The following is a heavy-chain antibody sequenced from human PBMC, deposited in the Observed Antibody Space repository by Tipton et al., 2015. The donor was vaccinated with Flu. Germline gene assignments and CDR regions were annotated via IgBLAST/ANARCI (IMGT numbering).Heavy chain of an antibody. J-gene: IGHJ4*02. Sequence: GLVKPSETLSLTCSVSSGSIRSTNYFCAWIRQPPGKRLELIGSIYPSGTTYYNPSLKSRVTISVDTSKSQFSLMLRFVTAADTAVYYCARLSYYDVDLKNFYFDYWGQGALVTVSS. CDR3: ARLSYYDVDLKNFYFDY. CDR1: SGSIRSTNYF. D-gene: IGHD3-10*02. V-gene: IGHV4-39*01. CDR2: IYPSGTT.